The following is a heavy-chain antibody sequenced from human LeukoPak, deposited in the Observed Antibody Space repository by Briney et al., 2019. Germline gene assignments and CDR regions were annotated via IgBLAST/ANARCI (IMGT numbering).Heavy chain of an antibody. V-gene: IGHV1-69*05. CDR1: GGTFSSYA. Sequence: SVKVSCKASGGTFSSYAISWVRQAPGQGLEWMGGIIPIFGTANYAQKFQGRVTITTDESTSTAYMELSSLRAEDTAVYYCARVLILTGTTSVLGAFDIWGQGTMVTVSS. CDR3: ARVLILTGTTSVLGAFDI. CDR2: IIPIFGTA. D-gene: IGHD1-20*01. J-gene: IGHJ3*02.